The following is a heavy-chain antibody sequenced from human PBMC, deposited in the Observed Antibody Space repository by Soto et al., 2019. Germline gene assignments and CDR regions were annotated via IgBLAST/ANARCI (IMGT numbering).Heavy chain of an antibody. J-gene: IGHJ4*02. CDR1: SGSISSSNW. Sequence: QVQLQESGPGLVKPSGTLSLTCAVSSGSISSSNWWSWVRQPPGKGLEWIGEIYHSGSTNYNPSLKRRVIISVDKSKNQFSLNLSSVTAADTAVYYCARSTVTTYFDYWGQGTLVTVSS. CDR3: ARSTVTTYFDY. D-gene: IGHD4-17*01. V-gene: IGHV4-4*02. CDR2: IYHSGST.